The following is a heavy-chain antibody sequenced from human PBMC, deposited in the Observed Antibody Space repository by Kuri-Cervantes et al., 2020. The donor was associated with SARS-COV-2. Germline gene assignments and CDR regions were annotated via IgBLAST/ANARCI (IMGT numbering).Heavy chain of an antibody. CDR2: ISSSSSTT. D-gene: IGHD3-22*01. V-gene: IGHV3-48*02. J-gene: IGHJ4*02. CDR3: AREGYYDSSGYSDY. Sequence: ETLSLTCAASGFTFSSYSMNWVRQAPGKGLEWVSYISSSSSTTYYADSVKGRFTISRDNAKNSLYLQMNSLRDEDTAVYYCAREGYYDSSGYSDYWGQGTLVTVSS. CDR1: GFTFSSYS.